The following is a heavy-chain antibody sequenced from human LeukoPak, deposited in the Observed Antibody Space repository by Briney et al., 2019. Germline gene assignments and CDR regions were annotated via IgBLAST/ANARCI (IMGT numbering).Heavy chain of an antibody. J-gene: IGHJ6*03. CDR2: INHSGST. Sequence: SETLSLTCTVSGGSISSSSYYWGRIRQPPGKGLEWIGEINHSGSTNYNPSLKSRVTISVDTSKNQFSLKLSSVTAADTAVYYCARRLRFYYYYMDVWGKGTTVTVSS. V-gene: IGHV4-39*07. CDR1: GGSISSSSYY. D-gene: IGHD5-12*01. CDR3: ARRLRFYYYYMDV.